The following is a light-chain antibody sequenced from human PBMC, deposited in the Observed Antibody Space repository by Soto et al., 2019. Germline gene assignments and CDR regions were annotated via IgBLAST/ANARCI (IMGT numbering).Light chain of an antibody. CDR1: QSVSSY. CDR2: DAS. J-gene: IGKJ1*01. CDR3: QQRSNWPMT. Sequence: EILFTQSPATLSLSPGERATLSCRASQSVSSYLAWYQQTHGQAPRLLIYDASNRDTGIPARFSGSGSGTDFTLPISRLEPEDFEVYYCQQRSNWPMTFGQGTKVDIK. V-gene: IGKV3-11*01.